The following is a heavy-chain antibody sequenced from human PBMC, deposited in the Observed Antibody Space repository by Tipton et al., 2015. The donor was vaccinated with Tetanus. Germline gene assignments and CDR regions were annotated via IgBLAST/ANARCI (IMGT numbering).Heavy chain of an antibody. V-gene: IGHV4-34*01. CDR3: ARGGVPERLLWFGELPGGFDP. Sequence: GLVKPSETLSLTCAVYGGSFSGYYWSWIRQPPGKGLEWIGEINHSGSTNYNPSLKSRVTISVDTSKNQFSLKLSSVTAADTAVYYCARGGVPERLLWFGELPGGFDPWGQGTLVTVSS. D-gene: IGHD3-10*01. J-gene: IGHJ5*02. CDR2: INHSGST. CDR1: GGSFSGYY.